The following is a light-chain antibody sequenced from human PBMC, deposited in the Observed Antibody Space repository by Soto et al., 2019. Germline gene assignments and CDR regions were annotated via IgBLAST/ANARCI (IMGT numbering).Light chain of an antibody. CDR1: QSVTNSF. CDR2: GAS. Sequence: EIVLAQSSGTLSLSQGERATLSCRSSQSVTNSFLAWYQQKPGQAPRLLIYGASRRATGIPDRFTGSGSGTDFTLTISRLEPEDFAVYYCQQYVSSPWAFGQGTKVDIK. J-gene: IGKJ1*01. CDR3: QQYVSSPWA. V-gene: IGKV3-20*01.